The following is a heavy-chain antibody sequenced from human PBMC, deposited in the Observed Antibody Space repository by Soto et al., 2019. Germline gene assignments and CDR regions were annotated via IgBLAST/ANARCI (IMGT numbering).Heavy chain of an antibody. Sequence: GASVTVSCKASGYTFTSYYMHWVRQAPGQGLEWMGIINPSGGSTSYAQKFQGRVTMTRDTSTSTVYMELSSLRSEDTAVYYCARDRNMVPLNPYGMDVWGQGTTVTVSS. V-gene: IGHV1-46*01. D-gene: IGHD3-10*01. J-gene: IGHJ6*02. CDR1: GYTFTSYY. CDR2: INPSGGST. CDR3: ARDRNMVPLNPYGMDV.